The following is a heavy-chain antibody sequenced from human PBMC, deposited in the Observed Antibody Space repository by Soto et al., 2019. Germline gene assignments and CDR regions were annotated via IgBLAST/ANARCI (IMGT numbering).Heavy chain of an antibody. CDR3: ARDRVGDGVYSLDN. V-gene: IGHV3-53*01. J-gene: IGHJ4*02. Sequence: DVHLVESGGGLIQPGGSLGVSCAASGLGGDKLGWVRQAPGKGLEWVALIRTSGVAVYADSVKGRFTVSRDSSTNTQYLQMKSLTVEDTAVYYCARDRVGDGVYSLDNWAQGILVTVSS. D-gene: IGHD3-10*01. CDR2: IRTSGVA. CDR1: GLGGDK.